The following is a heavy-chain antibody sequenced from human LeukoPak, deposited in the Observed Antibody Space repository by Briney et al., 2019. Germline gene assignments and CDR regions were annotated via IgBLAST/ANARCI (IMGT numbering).Heavy chain of an antibody. V-gene: IGHV3-20*04. J-gene: IGHJ6*03. CDR3: ARALGIAVADYYYYMDV. D-gene: IGHD6-19*01. CDR1: GLTFDDYG. Sequence: GGTLRLSCAASGLTFDDYGMSWVRQAPGQGLERDSGINWNGGSTGYADSVKGRFTISRDNARNSLYLQMNSLRAEDTALYYCARALGIAVADYYYYMDVWGKGTTVTVSS. CDR2: INWNGGST.